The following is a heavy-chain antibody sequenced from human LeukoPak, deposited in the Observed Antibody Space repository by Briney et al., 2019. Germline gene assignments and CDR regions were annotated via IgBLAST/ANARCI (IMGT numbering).Heavy chain of an antibody. CDR3: AMWRGGGTVYDY. Sequence: SETLSLTCTVSGGSISSGSYYWSWIRQPAGKGLEWIGRIYTSGSTNYNPSLKSRVTISVDTSKNQFSLKLSSVTAADTAVYYCAMWRGGGTVYDYWGQGTLVTVSS. CDR1: GGSISSGSYY. D-gene: IGHD3-10*01. CDR2: IYTSGST. J-gene: IGHJ4*02. V-gene: IGHV4-61*02.